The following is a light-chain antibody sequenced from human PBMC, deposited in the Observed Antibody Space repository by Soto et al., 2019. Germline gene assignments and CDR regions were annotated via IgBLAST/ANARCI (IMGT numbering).Light chain of an antibody. CDR3: QQYNNWPLIT. Sequence: EIVLTQSPATLSLSPGERATLSCRASQSISSYLAWYQQKPGQAPRLLISDASNRATGIPARFSGSGSGTDFTLTISSLEPEDFAVYYCQQYNNWPLITFGQGTRLEIK. J-gene: IGKJ5*01. CDR1: QSISSY. CDR2: DAS. V-gene: IGKV3-11*01.